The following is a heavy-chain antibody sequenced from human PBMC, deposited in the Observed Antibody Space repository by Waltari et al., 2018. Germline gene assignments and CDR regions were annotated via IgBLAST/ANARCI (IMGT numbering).Heavy chain of an antibody. CDR3: AKGPWLLLSESSWFDP. D-gene: IGHD3-22*01. CDR1: GFTFSSYG. V-gene: IGHV3-30*02. Sequence: QVQLVESGGGVVQPGGSLRLSCAASGFTFSSYGMHWVRQAPGKGLEWVAFIRYDGSNKYYADSVKGRFTISRDNSKNTLYLQMNSLRAEDTAVYYCAKGPWLLLSESSWFDPWGQGTLVTVSS. J-gene: IGHJ5*02. CDR2: IRYDGSNK.